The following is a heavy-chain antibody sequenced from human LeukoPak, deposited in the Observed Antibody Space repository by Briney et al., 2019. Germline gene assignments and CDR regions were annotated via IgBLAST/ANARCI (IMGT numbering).Heavy chain of an antibody. Sequence: PGGSLRLSCAASGFTFSSSWMSWVRQAPGKGLEWVANIKQDGSEKYYVDSVEGRFTISRDNAMNSLSLQMNSLRAEDTAVYYCARRLWETTDFDYWGQGTLVTVSS. CDR2: IKQDGSEK. CDR1: GFTFSSSW. V-gene: IGHV3-7*01. CDR3: ARRLWETTDFDY. D-gene: IGHD2-21*01. J-gene: IGHJ4*02.